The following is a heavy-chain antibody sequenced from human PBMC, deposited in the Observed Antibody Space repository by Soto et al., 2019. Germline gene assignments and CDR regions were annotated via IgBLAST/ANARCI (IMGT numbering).Heavy chain of an antibody. CDR2: IATGGDRI. Sequence: EEQLVESGGDLVQPGGSLRISCTSSGFALDTYDMNWVRLAPGKDQEWISHIATGGDRIYYADSVRGRYTISRDNARNSLFLQMTSLGVDDIALYYSAGEHVLMFASYDAFTVWGQGTLVTV. CDR1: GFALDTYD. D-gene: IGHD2-21*01. J-gene: IGHJ3*01. CDR3: AGEHVLMFASYDAFTV. V-gene: IGHV3-48*03.